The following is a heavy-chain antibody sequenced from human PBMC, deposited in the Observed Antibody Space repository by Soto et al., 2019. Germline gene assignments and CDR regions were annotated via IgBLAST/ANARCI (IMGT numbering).Heavy chain of an antibody. D-gene: IGHD2-21*02. CDR2: ISYDGSNK. CDR3: AKDKHIVVVTAPFDY. Sequence: QVQLVESGGGVVQPGRSLRLSCAASGFTFSSYGMHWVRQAPGKGLEWVAVISYDGSNKYYADSVKGRFTISRDNSKNTLYLQMNSLSAEDTAVYYCAKDKHIVVVTAPFDYWGQGTLVTVSS. J-gene: IGHJ4*02. CDR1: GFTFSSYG. V-gene: IGHV3-30*18.